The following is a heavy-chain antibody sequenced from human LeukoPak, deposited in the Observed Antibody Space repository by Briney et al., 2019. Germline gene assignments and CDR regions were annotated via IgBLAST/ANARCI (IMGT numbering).Heavy chain of an antibody. CDR1: GGSISSYY. D-gene: IGHD3-10*01. CDR3: ARIRIGGFGELLIDY. J-gene: IGHJ4*02. Sequence: SETLSLTCTVSGGSISSYYWSWIRQPPGKGLEWIGSIYYSGSTYYNPSLKSRVTISVDTSKNQFSLKLSSVTAADTAVYYCARIRIGGFGELLIDYWGQGTLVTASS. CDR2: IYYSGST. V-gene: IGHV4-59*05.